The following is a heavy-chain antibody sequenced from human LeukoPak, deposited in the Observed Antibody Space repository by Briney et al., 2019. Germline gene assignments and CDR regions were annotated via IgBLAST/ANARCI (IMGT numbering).Heavy chain of an antibody. CDR1: GGSISSYY. Sequence: TSETLSLTCTVSGGSISSYYWSWIRQPPGKGLEWIGYIYYSGSTNYNPSLKSRVTISVDTSKNQFSLKLSSVTAADTAVYYCARHGLSSSSWYDYYYYGMDVWGQGTTVTVSS. CDR3: ARHGLSSSSWYDYYYYGMDV. CDR2: IYYSGST. V-gene: IGHV4-59*08. D-gene: IGHD6-13*01. J-gene: IGHJ6*02.